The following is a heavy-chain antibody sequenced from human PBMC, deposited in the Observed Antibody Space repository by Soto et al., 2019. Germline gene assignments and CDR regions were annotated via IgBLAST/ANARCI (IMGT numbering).Heavy chain of an antibody. CDR3: VTQQFSRWFY. D-gene: IGHD2-15*01. Sequence: PGGSLRLSCAASGFTLSDHFMEWVRQAPGKGLEWVGRTKHKAASYTTDYAASVNGRFTISRDDSKNSLYLQMNILKTKEKAMYYCVTQQFSRWFYWGLGTLVTVS. CDR1: GFTLSDHF. V-gene: IGHV3-72*01. J-gene: IGHJ4*02. CDR2: TKHKAASYTT.